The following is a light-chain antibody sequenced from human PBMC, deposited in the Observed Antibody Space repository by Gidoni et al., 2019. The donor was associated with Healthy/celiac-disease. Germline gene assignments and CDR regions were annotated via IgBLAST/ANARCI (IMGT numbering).Light chain of an antibody. Sequence: EIVLTQPPATLSLSPGERATLSCRASQSVSSYLAWYQMKPGQAPWLLIYDASNRATGIPARFSGSGSGTDFTLTISSLEPEDFAVYYCQQRSNWPPWTFGQGTKVDIK. CDR1: QSVSSY. CDR3: QQRSNWPPWT. J-gene: IGKJ1*01. V-gene: IGKV3-11*01. CDR2: DAS.